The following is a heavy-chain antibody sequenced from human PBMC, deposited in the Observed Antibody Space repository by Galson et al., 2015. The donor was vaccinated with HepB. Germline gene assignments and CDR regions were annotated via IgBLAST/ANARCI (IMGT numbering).Heavy chain of an antibody. J-gene: IGHJ4*02. D-gene: IGHD6-13*01. Sequence: PALVKPTPTLTLTCTFSGFSLSTRGMCVSWLRQPPGKALEWLALIDWDDDKYYSTSLKTRLTISKDTSKNQVVLTMTNMDPVDTATYYCARQTVYSSSLVVFDYWGQGTLVTVSS. CDR3: ARQTVYSSSLVVFDY. V-gene: IGHV2-70*01. CDR2: IDWDDDK. CDR1: GFSLSTRGMC.